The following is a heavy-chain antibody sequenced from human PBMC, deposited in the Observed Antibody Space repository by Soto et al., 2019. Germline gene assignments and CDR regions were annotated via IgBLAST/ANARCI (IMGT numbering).Heavy chain of an antibody. CDR3: ARGITGTTTSYYYYYYYMDV. CDR2: IIPILGIA. D-gene: IGHD1-20*01. Sequence: ASVKVSCKASGGTFSSYTISWVRQAPGQGLEWMGRIIPILGIANYAQKFQGRVTITADKSTSTAYMELSSLRSEDTAVYYCARGITGTTTSYYYYYYYMDVWGKGTTVTVSS. J-gene: IGHJ6*03. CDR1: GGTFSSYT. V-gene: IGHV1-69*02.